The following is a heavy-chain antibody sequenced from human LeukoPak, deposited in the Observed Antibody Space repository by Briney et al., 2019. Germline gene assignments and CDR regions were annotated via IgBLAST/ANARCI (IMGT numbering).Heavy chain of an antibody. Sequence: SEALSLTCTVPGGSISSYYWSWIRQPAGKGLEWIGRIYTSGSTNYNPSLKSRVTMSVDTSKNQFCLKLSSVTAADTAVYYCARGPSIVVVPAAMDYGMDVWGQGTTATVSS. V-gene: IGHV4-4*07. CDR3: ARGPSIVVVPAAMDYGMDV. CDR2: IYTSGST. J-gene: IGHJ6*02. CDR1: GGSISSYY. D-gene: IGHD2-2*01.